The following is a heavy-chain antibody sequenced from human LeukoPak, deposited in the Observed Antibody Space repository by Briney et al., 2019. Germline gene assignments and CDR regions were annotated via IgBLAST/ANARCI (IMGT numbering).Heavy chain of an antibody. D-gene: IGHD5-18*01. CDR3: ARAPSGFTYGPGDH. J-gene: IGHJ4*02. Sequence: ASVKVSCKASGYTFTSYDINWVRQATGQGLEWMGWMNPNSGNTGYAQKFQGRVTMTTDTSTITAYMELRSLRSDDTAVYYCARAPSGFTYGPGDHWGQGTLVTVSS. V-gene: IGHV1-8*01. CDR1: GYTFTSYD. CDR2: MNPNSGNT.